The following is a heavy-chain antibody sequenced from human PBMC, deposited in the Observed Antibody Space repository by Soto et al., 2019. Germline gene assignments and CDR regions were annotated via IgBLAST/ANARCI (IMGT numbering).Heavy chain of an antibody. CDR1: GYTFTNYG. CDR3: AREGIRPYYYYGMDV. Sequence: QVQLVQSGAEVKKPGASVKVSCKASGYTFTNYGISWVRQAPGQGLEWMGWISGYNGDTDYAQKVQGRVTMTTHTSTSTVYMELRSLSSDDTAVYYCAREGIRPYYYYGMDVWVQGTTVTVSS. J-gene: IGHJ6*02. D-gene: IGHD3-10*01. CDR2: ISGYNGDT. V-gene: IGHV1-18*01.